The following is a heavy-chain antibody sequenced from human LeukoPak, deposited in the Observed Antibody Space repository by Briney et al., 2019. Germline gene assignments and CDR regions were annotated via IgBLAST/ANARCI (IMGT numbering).Heavy chain of an antibody. CDR3: AKRMNMVTTRGFDY. CDR1: GFTLSSYE. CDR2: IDYDGGSG. J-gene: IGHJ4*02. V-gene: IGHV3-23*01. Sequence: GGSLRLSCTVSGFTLSSYEMSWIRQAPGKGLEWVSSIDYDGGSGHYADSVKGRFTISRDNSKNTLYLQMNSLRAEDTAVYYCAKRMNMVTTRGFDYWGQGALVTVSS. D-gene: IGHD4/OR15-4a*01.